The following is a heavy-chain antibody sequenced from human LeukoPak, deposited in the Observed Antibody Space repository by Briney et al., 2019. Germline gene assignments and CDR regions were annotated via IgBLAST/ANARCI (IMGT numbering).Heavy chain of an antibody. CDR2: ISGSGGST. Sequence: GGSLRLSCAASGFTFSSYAMSRVRQAPGKGLEWVSAISGSGGSTYYADSVKGRFTISRDNSKNTLYLQMNSLRAEDTAVYYCARDYCSSTSCLFDYWGQGTLVTVSS. CDR1: GFTFSSYA. D-gene: IGHD2-2*01. V-gene: IGHV3-23*01. CDR3: ARDYCSSTSCLFDY. J-gene: IGHJ4*02.